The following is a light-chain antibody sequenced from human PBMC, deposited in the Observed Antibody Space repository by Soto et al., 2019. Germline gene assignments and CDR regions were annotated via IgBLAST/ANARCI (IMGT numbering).Light chain of an antibody. Sequence: EIVLTQSPGTLSLSPGERATLSGRASQSVSSSYLAWYQQKPGQAPRLLIYGASSRATGIPDRFSGSGSGTDCTLTISRLEPEDFAVYYCQQYGSSPYTFGQGTKREIK. J-gene: IGKJ2*01. CDR2: GAS. CDR3: QQYGSSPYT. V-gene: IGKV3-20*01. CDR1: QSVSSSY.